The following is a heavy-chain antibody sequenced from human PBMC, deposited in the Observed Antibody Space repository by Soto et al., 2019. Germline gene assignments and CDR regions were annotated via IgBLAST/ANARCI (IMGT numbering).Heavy chain of an antibody. CDR3: SKEFHSWNYFDY. D-gene: IGHD1-20*01. CDR2: ISYDGSNK. V-gene: IGHV3-30*18. CDR1: GFTFSSSG. J-gene: IGHJ4*02. Sequence: GGSLRLSCAASGFTFSSSGMHWVRQAPGKGLEWVAVISYDGSNKFYADSVKGRFTISRDNFRNTLYLQMNSLRAEDTAVYYCSKEFHSWNYFDYWGQGTLVTVSS.